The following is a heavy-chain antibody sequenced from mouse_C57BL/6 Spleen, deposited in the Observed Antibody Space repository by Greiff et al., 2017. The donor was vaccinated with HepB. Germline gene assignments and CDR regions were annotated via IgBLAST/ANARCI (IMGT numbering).Heavy chain of an antibody. D-gene: IGHD4-1*01. J-gene: IGHJ4*01. CDR1: GFTFSSYA. CDR3: ARVNDWDDYYAMDD. CDR2: ISDGGSYT. V-gene: IGHV5-4*01. Sequence: EVQGVESGGGLVKPGGSLKLSCAASGFTFSSYAMSWVRQTPEKRLEWVATISDGGSYTYYPDNVKGRFTISRDNAKNNLYLQMSHLKSEDTAMYYCARVNDWDDYYAMDDWGQGTSVTVSS.